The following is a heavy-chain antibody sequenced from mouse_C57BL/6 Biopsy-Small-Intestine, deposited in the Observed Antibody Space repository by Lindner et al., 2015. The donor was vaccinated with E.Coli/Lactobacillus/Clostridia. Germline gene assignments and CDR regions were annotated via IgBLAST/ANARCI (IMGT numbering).Heavy chain of an antibody. D-gene: IGHD1-1*02. CDR2: ISPGGGGT. CDR1: GYTFTSHY. Sequence: SVKVSCKASGYTFTSHYIHWVRQAPGQGLEWVGIISPGGGGTTYAQKLQGRVIMTRDTSTSTVYMELSSLRSEDTAVYYCARERSTAISGTRAGGMDVWGQGTTVSVSS. J-gene: IGHJ1*01. CDR3: ARERSTAISGTRAGGMDV. V-gene: IGHV1S61*01.